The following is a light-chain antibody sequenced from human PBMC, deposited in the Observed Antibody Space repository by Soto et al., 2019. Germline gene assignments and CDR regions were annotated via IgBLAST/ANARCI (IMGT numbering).Light chain of an antibody. Sequence: EIVMTHSPATLSVSQGEIATLSCRASQSISSNLAWYQQKPGQAPRLLMFRTSSRATGFPARFSGSGSGTEFNLTISSLQSEDFGVYYCQQYNNWPRATLGGGTKVDIK. V-gene: IGKV3-15*01. CDR1: QSISSN. CDR3: QQYNNWPRAT. CDR2: RTS. J-gene: IGKJ4*01.